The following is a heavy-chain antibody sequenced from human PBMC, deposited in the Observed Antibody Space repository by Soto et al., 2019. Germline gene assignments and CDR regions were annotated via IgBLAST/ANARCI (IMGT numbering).Heavy chain of an antibody. V-gene: IGHV1-24*01. CDR2: FDPDDGET. J-gene: IGHJ1*01. CDR3: ATGRFWEWLSPWFQH. Sequence: ASVKVSWKVSGYTLTELSIHWVRQAPGKGLEWMGGFDPDDGETIYAQKYQGRVTMTEDTSTDTAYMELSSLRYEDTAVYYCATGRFWEWLSPWFQHWGQGTLVTV. D-gene: IGHD3-3*01. CDR1: GYTLTELS.